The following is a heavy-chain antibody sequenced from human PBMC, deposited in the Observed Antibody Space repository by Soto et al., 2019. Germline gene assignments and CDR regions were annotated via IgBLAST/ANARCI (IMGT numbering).Heavy chain of an antibody. V-gene: IGHV4-39*01. J-gene: IGHJ4*02. Sequence: LETLSLTCSVSGGSISSSKYYWAWIRQPPGKGLEWIGGIYHSGNTYYNPSLTGRVTLSVDTSKNQFSLNLSSVTAADTALYYCATHEKWVRINVYWGRGTLVTSP. CDR1: GGSISSSKYY. CDR3: ATHEKWVRINVY. CDR2: IYHSGNT. D-gene: IGHD2-8*01.